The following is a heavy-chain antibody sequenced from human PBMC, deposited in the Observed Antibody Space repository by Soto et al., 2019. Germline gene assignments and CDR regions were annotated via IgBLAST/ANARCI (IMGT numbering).Heavy chain of an antibody. D-gene: IGHD3-3*01. CDR2: IYPDDSES. CDR3: ARRWKAIFSAYYTGYFDY. V-gene: IGHV5-51*03. J-gene: IGHJ4*02. CDR1: GYSFTTYW. Sequence: EVQLVQSGAEVKKPGESLKISCQGSGYSFTTYWIGWVRQMPGKGLEWVGTIYPDDSESRYSPSFQGQVTISVDKSISTAYLQWSSLKASVTAVYNRARRWKAIFSAYYTGYFDYWGQGSLVTVSS.